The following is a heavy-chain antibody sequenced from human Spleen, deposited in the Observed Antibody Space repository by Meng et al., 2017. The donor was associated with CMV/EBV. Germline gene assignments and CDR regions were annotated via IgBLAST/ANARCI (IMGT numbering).Heavy chain of an antibody. CDR2: ISYDENNN. J-gene: IGHJ5*02. Sequence: GGSLRLSCAASGFTFSDYYMKWVRQAPGKGLEWVAGISYDENNNYYADSVKGRFTISRDNSKSTLFLQMNSLRAEDTAVYYCARDPIEYSSPSFSFWFDPWGQGTLVTVSS. CDR1: GFTFSDYY. CDR3: ARDPIEYSSPSFSFWFDP. V-gene: IGHV3-30*03. D-gene: IGHD6-6*01.